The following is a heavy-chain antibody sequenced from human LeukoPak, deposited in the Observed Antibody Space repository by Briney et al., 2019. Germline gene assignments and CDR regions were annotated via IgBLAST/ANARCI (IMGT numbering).Heavy chain of an antibody. CDR3: ARSPVRSLEWCPFDY. V-gene: IGHV1-2*02. Sequence: GASVKVSCKASGYTFTGYYMHWVRQAPGQGLEWMGWINPNSGGTNYAQKFQGRVTMTRDTSISTAYMELSRLRSDDTAVYYCARSPVRSLEWCPFDYWGQGTLVTVSS. CDR2: INPNSGGT. D-gene: IGHD3-3*01. CDR1: GYTFTGYY. J-gene: IGHJ4*02.